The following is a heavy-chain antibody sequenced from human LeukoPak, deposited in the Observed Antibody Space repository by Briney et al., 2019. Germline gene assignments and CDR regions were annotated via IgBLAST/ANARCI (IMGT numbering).Heavy chain of an antibody. D-gene: IGHD5-12*01. CDR3: ARGVSGYSKVDY. CDR1: GGSISSYY. CDR2: IYYSGST. J-gene: IGHJ4*02. V-gene: IGHV4-59*01. Sequence: SETLSLTCTVSGGSISSYYWSWIRQPPGKGLEWIGYIYYSGSTNYNPSLKSRVTMSVDTSKNQFSLKLSSVTTADTAVYYCARGVSGYSKVDYWGQGTLVTVSS.